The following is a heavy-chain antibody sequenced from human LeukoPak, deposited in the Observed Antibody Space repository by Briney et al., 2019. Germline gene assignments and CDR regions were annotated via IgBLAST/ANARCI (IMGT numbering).Heavy chain of an antibody. CDR2: ISYDGSNK. CDR1: GFTFSSYA. J-gene: IGHJ4*02. CDR3: ARVRWLQYYFDY. D-gene: IGHD5-24*01. V-gene: IGHV3-30*04. Sequence: PGGSLRLSCAASGFTFSSYAMHCVRQAPGKGLEWVAVISYDGSNKYYADSVKGRFTISRDNSKNTLYLQMNSLRAEDTAVYYCARVRWLQYYFDYWGQGTLVTVSS.